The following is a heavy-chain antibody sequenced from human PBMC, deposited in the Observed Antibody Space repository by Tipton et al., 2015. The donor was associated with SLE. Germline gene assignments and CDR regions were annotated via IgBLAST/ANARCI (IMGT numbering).Heavy chain of an antibody. J-gene: IGHJ2*01. Sequence: TLSLTCTVSGGSISSHYWSWLRQPPGKGLEWFGYIYYSGSTNYNPSLKSRVTISVDTSKNQFSLKLSSVTAADTAVYYCARFIVVVIAGHWYFDLWGRGTLVTVSS. V-gene: IGHV4-59*11. CDR2: IYYSGST. CDR1: GGSISSHY. CDR3: ARFIVVVIAGHWYFDL. D-gene: IGHD2-21*01.